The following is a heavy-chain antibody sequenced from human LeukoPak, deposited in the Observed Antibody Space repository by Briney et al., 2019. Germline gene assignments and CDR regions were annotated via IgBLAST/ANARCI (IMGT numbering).Heavy chain of an antibody. CDR2: IYYSGST. J-gene: IGHJ4*02. CDR1: GGSISSSSYY. CDR3: ARQPSTYYYDSSGYYFDY. Sequence: SETLSLTCTVSGGSISSSSYYWDWIRQPPGKGLEWIGSIYYSGSTYYNPSLKSRVTISVDTSKNQFSLKLSSVTAADTAVYYCARQPSTYYYDSSGYYFDYWGQGTLVTVSS. D-gene: IGHD3-22*01. V-gene: IGHV4-39*01.